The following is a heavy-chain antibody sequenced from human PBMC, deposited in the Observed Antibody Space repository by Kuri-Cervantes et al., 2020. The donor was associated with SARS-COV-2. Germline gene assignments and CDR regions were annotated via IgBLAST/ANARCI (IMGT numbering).Heavy chain of an antibody. CDR1: GFTFSSYS. V-gene: IGHV3-21*01. CDR2: ISSSSSYI. CDR3: ARDFLLLAAQDY. J-gene: IGHJ4*02. D-gene: IGHD6-13*01. Sequence: GGSLRLSCAASGFTFSSYSMNWVRQAPGKGLEWVSSISSSSSYIYYADSVKGRFTISRDNAKNSLYLQMNSLRAEDTAVYYCARDFLLLAAQDYWGQGTLLTVSS.